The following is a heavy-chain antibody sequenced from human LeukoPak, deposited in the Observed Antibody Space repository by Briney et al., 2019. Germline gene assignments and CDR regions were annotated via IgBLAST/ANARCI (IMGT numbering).Heavy chain of an antibody. V-gene: IGHV1-2*02. CDR3: ARSQIHDY. J-gene: IGHJ4*02. CDR2: INPNSGDT. CDR1: GYTFTAYY. Sequence: GASVTVSFTSSGYTFTAYYMHWVRRAPGQGLEWMGWINPNSGDTKYAQNFQGRVTMTRDTSITTAYMELSSLRSDDTAVYYCARSQIHDYWGQGALVTVSS.